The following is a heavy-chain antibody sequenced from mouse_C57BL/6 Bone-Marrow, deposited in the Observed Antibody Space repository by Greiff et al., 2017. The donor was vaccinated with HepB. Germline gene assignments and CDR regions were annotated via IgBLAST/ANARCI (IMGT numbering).Heavy chain of an antibody. J-gene: IGHJ4*01. V-gene: IGHV7-1*01. Sequence: DVKLVESGGGLVQSGRSLRLSCATSGFTFSDFYMEWVRQAPGKGLEWIAASRNKANDYTTEYSASVKGRFIVSRDTSQSILYLQMNALRAEDTAIYYCARDALLWEAMDYWGQGTSVTVSS. CDR1: GFTFSDFY. CDR2: SRNKANDYTT. CDR3: ARDALLWEAMDY. D-gene: IGHD2-1*01.